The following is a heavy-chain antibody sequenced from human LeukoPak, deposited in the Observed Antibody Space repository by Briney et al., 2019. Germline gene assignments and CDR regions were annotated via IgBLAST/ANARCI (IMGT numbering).Heavy chain of an antibody. CDR3: ATRPGDSGYDPTHYNWFDP. V-gene: IGHV4-30-2*01. Sequence: SQTLSLTCTVSGGSISSGGYYWSWIRQPPGKGLEWIGYIYHSGSTNYNPSLKSRVTISVDTSKNQFSLKLSSVTAADTAVYYCATRPGDSGYDPTHYNWFDPWGQGTLVTVSS. CDR2: IYHSGST. CDR1: GGSISSGGYY. D-gene: IGHD5-12*01. J-gene: IGHJ5*02.